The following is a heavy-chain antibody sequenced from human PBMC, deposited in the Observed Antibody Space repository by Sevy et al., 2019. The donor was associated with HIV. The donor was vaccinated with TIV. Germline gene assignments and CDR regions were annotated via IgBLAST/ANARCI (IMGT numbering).Heavy chain of an antibody. CDR2: IKSKTYGGTT. CDR1: GFTFSNAW. Sequence: GGSLRLSCAASGFTFSNAWMNWVRQAPGKGLEWVGRIKSKTYGGTTDYAAPVKGRFTISRDDSKNTLYLQMNSLKTEDTAVYYCTTENSVQLVLGGDAFDIWGQGTMVTVSS. J-gene: IGHJ3*02. D-gene: IGHD6-6*01. CDR3: TTENSVQLVLGGDAFDI. V-gene: IGHV3-15*07.